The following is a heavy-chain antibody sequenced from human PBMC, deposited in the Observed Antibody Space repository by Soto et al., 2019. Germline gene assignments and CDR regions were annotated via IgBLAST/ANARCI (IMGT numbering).Heavy chain of an antibody. CDR3: ARERTGTRGGDY. Sequence: QVQLVQSGAEVKKPGASVKVSCKASGYTFTSYDINWVRQATGQGLEWMGWMNPNSGNTGYAQKFQGRVTMARNTSISTAYMELTSLGSEDTAVYYCARERTGTRGGDYWGQGTLVTVSS. D-gene: IGHD1-1*01. CDR1: GYTFTSYD. V-gene: IGHV1-8*01. CDR2: MNPNSGNT. J-gene: IGHJ4*02.